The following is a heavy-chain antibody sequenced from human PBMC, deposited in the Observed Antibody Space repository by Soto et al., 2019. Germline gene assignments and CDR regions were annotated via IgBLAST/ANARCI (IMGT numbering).Heavy chain of an antibody. Sequence: QVQLVQSGAEVKKPGASVKVSCKASGYTFTSYGISWVRQASGQGLEWMGWISAYNGNTKYAQKLQGRVTMTPDTPTSTAYMELRSLRSDDTAVYYCARDEAYKWNDGGWFDPWGQGTLVTVSS. CDR2: ISAYNGNT. CDR1: GYTFTSYG. D-gene: IGHD1-1*01. J-gene: IGHJ5*02. V-gene: IGHV1-18*01. CDR3: ARDEAYKWNDGGWFDP.